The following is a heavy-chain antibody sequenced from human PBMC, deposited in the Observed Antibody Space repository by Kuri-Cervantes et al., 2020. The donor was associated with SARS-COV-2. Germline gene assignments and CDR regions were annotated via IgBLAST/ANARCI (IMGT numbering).Heavy chain of an antibody. D-gene: IGHD3-22*01. CDR1: GGSISSYY. J-gene: IGHJ4*02. CDR3: ARDVRRLRNYYDSSGYPDY. V-gene: IGHV4-4*07. Sequence: SETLSLTCTVSGGSISSYYWSWIRQPAGKGLEWIGRIYTSGSTNYNPSLKSRVTMSVDTSKNQFSLKLSSVTAADTAVYYCARDVRRLRNYYDSSGYPDYWGQGTLVTVSS. CDR2: IYTSGST.